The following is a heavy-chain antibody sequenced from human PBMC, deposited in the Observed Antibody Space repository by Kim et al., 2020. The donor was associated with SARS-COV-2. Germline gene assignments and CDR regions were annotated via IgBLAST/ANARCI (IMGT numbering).Heavy chain of an antibody. Sequence: KFQGRVTITADESTSTAYMEVSSLRSEDTAVYYCASMTAYYYGAGSPFDPWGQGTLVTVSS. V-gene: IGHV1-69*01. J-gene: IGHJ5*02. D-gene: IGHD3-10*01. CDR3: ASMTAYYYGAGSPFDP.